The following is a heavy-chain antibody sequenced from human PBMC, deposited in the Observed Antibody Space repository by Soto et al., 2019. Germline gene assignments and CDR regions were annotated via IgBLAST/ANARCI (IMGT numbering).Heavy chain of an antibody. D-gene: IGHD4-17*01. CDR2: IIPIFGTA. Sequence: QVQLVQSGAEVKKPGSSVKVSCKASGGTFRSYSISWVRQAPGQGLEWMGGIIPIFGTANYAQNFQGRVTITADQSTSTAYMELNSLRSDDTAVYYCAREVGYGDFSAALLDWGQGTLVTVSS. V-gene: IGHV1-69*01. CDR1: GGTFRSYS. J-gene: IGHJ4*02. CDR3: AREVGYGDFSAALLD.